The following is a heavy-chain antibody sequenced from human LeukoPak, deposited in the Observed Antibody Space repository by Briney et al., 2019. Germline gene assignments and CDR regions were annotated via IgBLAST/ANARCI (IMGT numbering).Heavy chain of an antibody. V-gene: IGHV4-31*01. J-gene: IGHJ4*02. CDR2: IYYCGRT. D-gene: IGHD3-10*01. Sequence: SETLSLTCTVSGGSLSSGGYYWRWIRQHPGKGLEWNGYIYYCGRTYYNPSLKIQVTISVDTSKNQSSLKLSSVTAADTAVYYCARGRYYNVFFDYWGQGTLVTVSS. CDR1: GGSLSSGGYY. CDR3: ARGRYYNVFFDY.